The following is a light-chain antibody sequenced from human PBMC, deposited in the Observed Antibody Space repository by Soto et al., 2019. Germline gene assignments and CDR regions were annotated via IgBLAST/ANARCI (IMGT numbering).Light chain of an antibody. CDR2: SNN. Sequence: QSVLTQPPSASGTPGQRVFISCSGSSSNIGGTNYAYWYQQLPGAAPKLLMHSNNLRPSGVPERISGSKSGTSASLAISGLRSEDEGVYYCASWDDRLGAVIFGGGTSVTVL. CDR1: SSNIGGTNY. J-gene: IGLJ2*01. CDR3: ASWDDRLGAVI. V-gene: IGLV1-47*02.